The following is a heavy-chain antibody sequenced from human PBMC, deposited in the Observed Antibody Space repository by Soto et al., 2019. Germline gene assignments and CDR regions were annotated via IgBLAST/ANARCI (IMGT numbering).Heavy chain of an antibody. CDR3: ARVADFAWSIDS. CDR2: IYPSGTT. Sequence: QVQLQESGPGLVKPSQTLSLTCRVSGGSITSGAYYWTWIRQHPGQGLDWIGYIYPSGTTSYRPSLKSRVTISIDTSKNQFSLNLAAVTAADTAVYYCARVADFAWSIDSWGQRFLVTVSS. CDR1: GGSITSGAYY. V-gene: IGHV4-31*03. D-gene: IGHD3-9*01. J-gene: IGHJ4*02.